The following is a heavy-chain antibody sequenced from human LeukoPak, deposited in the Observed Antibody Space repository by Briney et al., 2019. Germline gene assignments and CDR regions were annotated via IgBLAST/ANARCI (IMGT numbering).Heavy chain of an antibody. Sequence: PSETLSLTCTLSGGSISSHYWSWIRQPPGKGLEWIGYIYDSGSTKYNPSLNSRVIILIDTSKNQFSLILSSVTAADTAVSYCARGWIQLEYYHYYYMDVWGKGTTVTVSS. J-gene: IGHJ6*03. V-gene: IGHV4-59*11. CDR2: IYDSGST. D-gene: IGHD5-18*01. CDR1: GGSISSHY. CDR3: ARGWIQLEYYHYYYMDV.